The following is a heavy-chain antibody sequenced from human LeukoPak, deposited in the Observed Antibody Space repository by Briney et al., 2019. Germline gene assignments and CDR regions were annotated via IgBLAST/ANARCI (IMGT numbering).Heavy chain of an antibody. V-gene: IGHV4-61*01. J-gene: IGHJ4*02. CDR1: GGSFSSGSYY. CDR2: IYNSAST. D-gene: IGHD2-15*01. Sequence: KASETLSLTCTVSGGSFSSGSYYWNWIRQPPGKGLEWIGYIYNSASTNYNPSLKSRVTISVDTSKNQFSLKLRSVTAADTAVYSSARGDYSLFDYCGQGTLVTVSS. CDR3: ARGDYSLFDY.